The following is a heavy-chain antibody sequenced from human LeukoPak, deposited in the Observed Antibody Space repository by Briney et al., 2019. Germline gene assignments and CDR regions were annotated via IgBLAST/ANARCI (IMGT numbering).Heavy chain of an antibody. D-gene: IGHD3-3*02. V-gene: IGHV1-24*01. CDR1: GYTLTELS. J-gene: IGHJ4*02. Sequence: ASVKVSCKVSGYTLTELSMHWVRQAPGKGLEWMGGFDPEDGETIYAQKFQGRVTMTEDTSTDTAYMELSRLRSDDTAVYYCARDRPSHLWSGYYRAGIDYWGQGTLVTVSS. CDR2: FDPEDGET. CDR3: ARDRPSHLWSGYYRAGIDY.